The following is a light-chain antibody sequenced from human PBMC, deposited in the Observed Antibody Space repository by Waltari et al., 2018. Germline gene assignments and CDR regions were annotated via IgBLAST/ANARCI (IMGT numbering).Light chain of an antibody. CDR2: GAS. J-gene: IGKJ4*01. CDR3: QQYNKWPLT. CDR1: QSVSSN. V-gene: IGKV3-15*01. Sequence: IVMTQSPATLSVSPGERATLSCRASQSVSSNLAWYQQKPGQGSRLLIYGASTRATGIPARFSGSGSGTEFTLTISSLQSEDFAVYYCQQYNKWPLTFGGGTKVEIK.